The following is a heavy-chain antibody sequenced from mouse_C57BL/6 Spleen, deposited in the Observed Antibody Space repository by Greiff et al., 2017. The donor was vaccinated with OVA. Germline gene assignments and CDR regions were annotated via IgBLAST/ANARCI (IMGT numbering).Heavy chain of an antibody. CDR1: GYTFTSYW. D-gene: IGHD1-1*01. J-gene: IGHJ4*01. Sequence: QVQLQQPGAELVKPGASVKVSCKASGYTFTSYWMHWVKQRPGQGLEWIGRLHPSDSDTNYNQKFKGKATLTVDKSSSTAYMQLSSLTSEDSAVYYCAISLHYYGSSYYAMDYWGQGTSVTVSS. V-gene: IGHV1-74*01. CDR2: LHPSDSDT. CDR3: AISLHYYGSSYYAMDY.